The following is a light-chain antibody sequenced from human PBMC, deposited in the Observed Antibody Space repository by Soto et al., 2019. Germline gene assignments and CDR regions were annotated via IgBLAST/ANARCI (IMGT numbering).Light chain of an antibody. Sequence: QSVLTQPPSASGTPGQRVTISCSGSSSNIGSNTVNWYQQLPGTAPKLLIYSINQRPSGVPDRVSGSKSGTSASLAISGLQSEDEADYYCAAWDDSLNGYVFGTGTKLTVL. CDR1: SSNIGSNT. CDR2: SIN. CDR3: AAWDDSLNGYV. V-gene: IGLV1-44*01. J-gene: IGLJ1*01.